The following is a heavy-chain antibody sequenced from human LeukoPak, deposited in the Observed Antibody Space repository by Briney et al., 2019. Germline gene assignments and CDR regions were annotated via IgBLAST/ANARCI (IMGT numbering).Heavy chain of an antibody. J-gene: IGHJ4*02. D-gene: IGHD3-10*01. CDR1: GGSISSSSYY. CDR3: ASRSPVGYYGSGSYLIDY. CDR2: IYYSGST. V-gene: IGHV4-39*01. Sequence: SETLSLTCTVSGGSISSSSYYWGWIRQPPGKGLEWIGSIYYSGSTYYNPSLKSRVTISVDTSKNQFSLKLSPVTAADTAVYYCASRSPVGYYGSGSYLIDYWGQGTLVTVSS.